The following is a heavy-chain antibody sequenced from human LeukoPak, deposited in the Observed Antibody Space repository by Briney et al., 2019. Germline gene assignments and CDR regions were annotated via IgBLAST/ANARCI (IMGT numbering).Heavy chain of an antibody. Sequence: GGSLRLSGAASGFTVSSNYMSWVRQAPGKGLEWVSVIYSGGSTYYADSVKGRFTISRDNSKNTLYLQMNSLRAEDTAVYYCASGTQAAADYWGQGTLVTISS. D-gene: IGHD2-15*01. V-gene: IGHV3-53*01. CDR3: ASGTQAAADY. J-gene: IGHJ4*02. CDR1: GFTVSSNY. CDR2: IYSGGST.